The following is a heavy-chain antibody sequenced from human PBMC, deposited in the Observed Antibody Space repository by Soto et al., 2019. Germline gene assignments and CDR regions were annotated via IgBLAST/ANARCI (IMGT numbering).Heavy chain of an antibody. J-gene: IGHJ4*02. CDR3: ASTKYSSSKDFDY. CDR2: ISSSSSYI. V-gene: IGHV3-21*01. D-gene: IGHD6-13*01. Sequence: EVQLVESGGGLVMPWGSLRLSCAASGFTFSSYSMNWVRQAPGKGLEWVSSISSSSSYIYYADSMKGRFTISRDNAKNSLYLQMNSLGADDTAVDYCASTKYSSSKDFDYWGQGTLVTVSS. CDR1: GFTFSSYS.